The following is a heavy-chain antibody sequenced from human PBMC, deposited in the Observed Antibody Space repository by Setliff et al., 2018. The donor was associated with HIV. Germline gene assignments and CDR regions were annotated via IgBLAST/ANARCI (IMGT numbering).Heavy chain of an antibody. CDR2: INDSGST. J-gene: IGHJ3*02. CDR1: GGSFSGYY. CDR3: ARDLRGDSVPATAAKSFDI. D-gene: IGHD2-21*02. Sequence: SETLSLTCAVYGGSFSGYYWSWIRQPPGKGLEWIGEINDSGSTNYNPSLKSRVAMSVDTSKNQFSLKLSSVTAADTAVYYCARDLRGDSVPATAAKSFDIWGQGTLVTVSS. V-gene: IGHV4-34*01.